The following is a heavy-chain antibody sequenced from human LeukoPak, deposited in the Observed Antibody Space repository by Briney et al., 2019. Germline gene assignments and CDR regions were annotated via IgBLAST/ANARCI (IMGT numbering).Heavy chain of an antibody. D-gene: IGHD5-12*01. CDR1: GFAFSAYE. V-gene: IGHV3-48*03. CDR3: TTLGYHLDS. CDR2: IAGSDTTT. Sequence: GGSLRLSCLASGFAFSAYEMNWVRQAPGRGLEWVSYIAGSDTTTYYADSVKGRFTIFRDNAKNSLYLQMNSLRAEDTALYYCTTLGYHLDSWGQGTLVTVSS. J-gene: IGHJ4*02.